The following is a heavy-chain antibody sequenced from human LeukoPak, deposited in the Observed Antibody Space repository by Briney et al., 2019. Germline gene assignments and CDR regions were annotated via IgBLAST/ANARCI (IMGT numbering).Heavy chain of an antibody. CDR1: GYTFTGYY. J-gene: IGHJ4*02. Sequence: ASVKVSCKASGYTFTGYYMHWVRQAPGQGLEWMGWINPNSGGTNYAQKFQGRVTMTRDTSISTAYMELSRLRSDDTAVYYCARVPRRGGSGWHSNPYYFDYWGQGTLVTVSS. CDR3: ARVPRRGGSGWHSNPYYFDY. CDR2: INPNSGGT. D-gene: IGHD6-19*01. V-gene: IGHV1-2*02.